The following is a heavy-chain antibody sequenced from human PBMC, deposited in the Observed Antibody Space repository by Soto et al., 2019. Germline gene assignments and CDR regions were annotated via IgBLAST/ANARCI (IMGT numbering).Heavy chain of an antibody. CDR1: GGSISSSNW. D-gene: IGHD1-1*01. CDR2: IYHSGTT. Sequence: SETLSLTCAVSGGSISSSNWWNWVRQPPGKGLEWIGEIYHSGTTNYNSSLRSRVTISVDKSKDQFSLELSSVTAADTAVYYCAGEGSGLFDPWGQGTLVTVSS. J-gene: IGHJ5*02. V-gene: IGHV4-4*02. CDR3: AGEGSGLFDP.